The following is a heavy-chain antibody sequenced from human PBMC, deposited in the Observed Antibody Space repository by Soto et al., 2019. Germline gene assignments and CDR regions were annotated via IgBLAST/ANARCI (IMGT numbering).Heavy chain of an antibody. V-gene: IGHV3-30-3*01. CDR2: ISYDGSNK. CDR3: ARERAYYFDY. CDR1: GFTFSRFP. J-gene: IGHJ4*02. Sequence: GGSLRLSCAASGFTFSRFPMHWVRQAPGKGLEWVAVISYDGSNKYYADSVKGRFTISRDNSKNTLYLQMNSLRAEDTAVYYCARERAYYFDYWGQGTLVTVSS.